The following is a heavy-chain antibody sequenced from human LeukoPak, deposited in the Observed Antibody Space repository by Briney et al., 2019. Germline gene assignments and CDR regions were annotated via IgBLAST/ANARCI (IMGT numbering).Heavy chain of an antibody. D-gene: IGHD5-12*01. CDR3: ARSGRGTYYYFDL. Sequence: ASVSVSCTASSYTFTRYGISWVRQAPGQGLEWLGWISGSNGNTNYAQKFLGRVTMTADTSTITSYMELRSLTSDDTAVYYCARSGRGTYYYFDLWGQGTLVTVSS. CDR1: SYTFTRYG. CDR2: ISGSNGNT. J-gene: IGHJ4*02. V-gene: IGHV1-18*01.